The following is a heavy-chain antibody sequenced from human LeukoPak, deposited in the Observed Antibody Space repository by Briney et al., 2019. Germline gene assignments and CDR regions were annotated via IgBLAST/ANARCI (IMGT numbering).Heavy chain of an antibody. CDR1: GYSLTNHG. V-gene: IGHV7-4-1*02. Sequence: ASVKISCTASGYSLTNHGINWVRQAPGQGLEWMGRMNTNAERPTFAQGFEGRFVLSLDTSVNTAYLQIINLRPEDTGVYYCARDLSSGWMVQGDSAFDIWGQGTVVTVSS. D-gene: IGHD3-16*01. CDR3: ARDLSSGWMVQGDSAFDI. J-gene: IGHJ3*02. CDR2: MNTNAERP.